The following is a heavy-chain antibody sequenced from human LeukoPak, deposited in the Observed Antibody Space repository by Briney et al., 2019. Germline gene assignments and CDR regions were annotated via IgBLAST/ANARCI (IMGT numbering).Heavy chain of an antibody. CDR1: GFTFSDYY. J-gene: IGHJ4*02. Sequence: GGSLRLSCAASGFTFSDYYMSWIRQAPGKGLEWVSSISNSGTAIYYADSVKGRFTISRDNAKNSLYLQMNSLGAGDTAVYYCARVRDSIFGVVSHEINYWGQGTLVTVSS. CDR2: ISNSGTAI. D-gene: IGHD3-3*02. V-gene: IGHV3-11*04. CDR3: ARVRDSIFGVVSHEINY.